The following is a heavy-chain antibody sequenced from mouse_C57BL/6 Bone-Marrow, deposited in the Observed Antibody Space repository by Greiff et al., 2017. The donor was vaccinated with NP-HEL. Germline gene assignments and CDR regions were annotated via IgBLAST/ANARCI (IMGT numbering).Heavy chain of an antibody. V-gene: IGHV7-3*01. CDR2: IRNKANGYTT. CDR3: ARYGTAQATGDFDY. D-gene: IGHD3-2*02. Sequence: EVQLVESGGGLVQPGGSLSLSCAASGFTFTDYYMSWVRQPPGKALEWLGFIRNKANGYTTEYSASVKGRFTISRDNSQSILYLQMNALRADDSATYYCARYGTAQATGDFDYWGQGTTLTVSS. CDR1: GFTFTDYY. J-gene: IGHJ2*01.